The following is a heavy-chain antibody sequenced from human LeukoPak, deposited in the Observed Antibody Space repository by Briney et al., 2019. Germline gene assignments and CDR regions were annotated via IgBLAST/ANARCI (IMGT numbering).Heavy chain of an antibody. V-gene: IGHV3-30*02. CDR2: LRYDGSNK. CDR1: GFTFNTYG. Sequence: GGSLRLSCAASGFTFNTYGMHWVRQAPGKGLEWVAFLRYDGSNKYYADSVKGRFTISRDNSKNTLYLQMNSLRAEDTAVYYCAKDVVNCGSTSCYFYYYMDVWGKGTTVTVSS. CDR3: AKDVVNCGSTSCYFYYYMDV. D-gene: IGHD2-2*01. J-gene: IGHJ6*03.